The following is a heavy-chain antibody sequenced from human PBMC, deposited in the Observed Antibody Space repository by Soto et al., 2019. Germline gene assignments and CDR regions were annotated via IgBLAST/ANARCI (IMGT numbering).Heavy chain of an antibody. CDR2: IKQDGSEK. CDR3: ARDRQIVVGVATFYGMDV. CDR1: GFTFSSYW. D-gene: IGHD2-15*01. J-gene: IGHJ6*02. V-gene: IGHV3-7*03. Sequence: GGSLRLSCAASGFTFSSYWMSWVRQAPGKGLEWVANIKQDGSEKYYVDSVKGRFTISRDNAKNSLYLQMKSLRAEDTAVYYCARDRQIVVGVATFYGMDVWGQGTPVTVS.